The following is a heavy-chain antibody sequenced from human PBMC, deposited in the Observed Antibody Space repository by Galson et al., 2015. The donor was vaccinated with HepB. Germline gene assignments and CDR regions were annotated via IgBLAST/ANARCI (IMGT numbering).Heavy chain of an antibody. J-gene: IGHJ5*02. CDR1: GFTFSGYY. CDR3: ARDCFWSGYYWGWFDP. D-gene: IGHD3-3*01. CDR2: ISNSGSTI. V-gene: IGHV3-11*01. Sequence: SLRLSCATSGFTFSGYYMSWIRQTPGKGLEWISYISNSGSTIYYADSVKGRFTISRDNAKNSLYLQMNILRAEDTAIYYCARDCFWSGYYWGWFDPWGQGTLVTVSS.